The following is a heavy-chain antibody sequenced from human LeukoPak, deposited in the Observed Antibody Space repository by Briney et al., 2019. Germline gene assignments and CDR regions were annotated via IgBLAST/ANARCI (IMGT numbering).Heavy chain of an antibody. Sequence: SETLSLTCTVSGGSISSSSYYWGWIRQPPGKGPEWIGSIYYSGSTYYNPSLKSRVTISVDTSKNQFSLKLSSVTAADTAVYYCARSRAAAGLNNWFDPWGQGTLVTVSS. V-gene: IGHV4-39*01. D-gene: IGHD6-13*01. CDR2: IYYSGST. CDR3: ARSRAAAGLNNWFDP. J-gene: IGHJ5*02. CDR1: GGSISSSSYY.